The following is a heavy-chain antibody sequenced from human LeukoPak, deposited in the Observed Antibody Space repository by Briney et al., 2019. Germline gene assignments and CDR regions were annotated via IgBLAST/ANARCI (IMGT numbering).Heavy chain of an antibody. D-gene: IGHD6-13*01. Sequence: SETLSLSCSVPGGSIRNYYWSWIRQPPGKGLEWIGCISYSGNTNYNPSLKSRLTISVDLSTNQFSLKLTSVTGADTAVYYCARHSSWYYDFDYWGQGTLVTVSS. J-gene: IGHJ4*02. CDR3: ARHSSWYYDFDY. V-gene: IGHV4-59*08. CDR2: ISYSGNT. CDR1: GGSIRNYY.